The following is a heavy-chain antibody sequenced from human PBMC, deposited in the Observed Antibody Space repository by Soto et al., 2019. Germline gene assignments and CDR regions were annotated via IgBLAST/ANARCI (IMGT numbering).Heavy chain of an antibody. Sequence: PSETLSLTCTVSGGSISSYYWSWIRQPPGKGLEWIGYIYYSGSTNYNPSLKSRVTISVDTSKNQFSLKLSSVTAADTAVYYCARGPPALSTVTTLKTFDYWGQGTLVTVSS. CDR3: ARGPPALSTVTTLKTFDY. J-gene: IGHJ4*02. V-gene: IGHV4-59*12. CDR1: GGSISSYY. D-gene: IGHD4-17*01. CDR2: IYYSGST.